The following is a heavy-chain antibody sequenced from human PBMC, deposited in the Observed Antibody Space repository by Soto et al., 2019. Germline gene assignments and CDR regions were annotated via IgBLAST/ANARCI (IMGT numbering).Heavy chain of an antibody. Sequence: QVQLVQSGAEVKKPGSSVKVSCKASGGTFSSYAISWVRQAPGQGLEWMGGIIPIFGTANYAQKFQGRVTITADESTSTAYMELSSLRSEDTAVYYCARAHSLRDFWSGHYFGSWGQGTLVTVSS. D-gene: IGHD3-3*01. CDR1: GGTFSSYA. V-gene: IGHV1-69*01. J-gene: IGHJ4*02. CDR3: ARAHSLRDFWSGHYFGS. CDR2: IIPIFGTA.